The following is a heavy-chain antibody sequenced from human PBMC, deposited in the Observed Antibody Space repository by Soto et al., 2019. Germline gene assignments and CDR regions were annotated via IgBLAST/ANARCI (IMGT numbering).Heavy chain of an antibody. CDR2: TYHSGNP. CDR3: ARGGITMVRGVTGFLNWFDP. J-gene: IGHJ5*02. CDR1: GGSISSGGYS. V-gene: IGHV4-30-2*05. Sequence: PSETLSLTCAVSGGSISSGGYSWAWIRQPPGKALEWIGHTYHSGNPYYNPSLKSRVIISVDTSKNQFSLKLSSVTAADTAVYYCARGGITMVRGVTGFLNWFDPWGQGTLVTVSS. D-gene: IGHD3-10*01.